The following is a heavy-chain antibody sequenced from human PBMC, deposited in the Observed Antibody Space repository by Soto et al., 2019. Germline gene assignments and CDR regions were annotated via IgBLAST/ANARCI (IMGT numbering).Heavy chain of an antibody. CDR3: ARGKVITIFGVVIMGDFDY. D-gene: IGHD3-3*01. CDR2: ISAYNGNT. V-gene: IGHV1-18*01. CDR1: GYTFTRYC. Sequence: GGPVKVSCKASGYTFTRYCISWGGQAPGQRVEWMGWISAYNGNTNYAQKLQGRVTMTTDTSTSTAYMELRSLRSDDTAVYYCARGKVITIFGVVIMGDFDYWGQGTLVTVSS. J-gene: IGHJ4*02.